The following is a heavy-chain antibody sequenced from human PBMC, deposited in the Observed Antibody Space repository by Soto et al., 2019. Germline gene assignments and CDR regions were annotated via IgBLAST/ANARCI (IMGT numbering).Heavy chain of an antibody. J-gene: IGHJ4*02. CDR2: IYYSGNT. Sequence: SETLSLTCTVSGGSISSGDYYWSWIRQPPGKGLEWIGCIYYSGNTYYNPSLKSRFSISVDTSKNQFSLKLSSVTAADTAVYYCARAFKRYSSPPGPLEYWGLGTPVTVSS. CDR3: ARAFKRYSSPPGPLEY. CDR1: GGSISSGDYY. V-gene: IGHV4-30-4*01. D-gene: IGHD6-13*01.